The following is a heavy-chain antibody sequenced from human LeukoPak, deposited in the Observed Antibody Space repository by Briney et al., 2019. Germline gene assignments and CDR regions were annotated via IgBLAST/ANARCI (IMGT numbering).Heavy chain of an antibody. V-gene: IGHV3-33*01. CDR1: GFTFSSYG. D-gene: IGHD5-18*01. CDR2: IWYDGSNK. J-gene: IGHJ4*02. Sequence: GRSLRLSCAASGFTFSSYGMHWVRQAPGKGLEWVAVIWYDGSNKYYADSVKGRFTISRDNSKNTLYLRMNSLRAEDTAVYYCARDLRIQLWLLGYWGQGTLVTVSS. CDR3: ARDLRIQLWLLGY.